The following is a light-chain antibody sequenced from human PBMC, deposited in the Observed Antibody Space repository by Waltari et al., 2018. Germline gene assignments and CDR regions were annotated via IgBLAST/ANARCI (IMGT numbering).Light chain of an antibody. Sequence: QSALTQPASVSGSPGQSITIYCNGTTSDVGGYNHVAWYQQHPGKAPKLMIYDVSKRPSGVSDRFSGSKSGNTASLTISGLQTEDEADYYCSSYSRSSTFYVFGTGTKVTVL. J-gene: IGLJ1*01. CDR2: DVS. V-gene: IGLV2-14*03. CDR3: SSYSRSSTFYV. CDR1: TSDVGGYNH.